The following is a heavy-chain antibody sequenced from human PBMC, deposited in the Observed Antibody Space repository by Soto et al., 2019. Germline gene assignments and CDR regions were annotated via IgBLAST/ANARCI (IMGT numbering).Heavy chain of an antibody. Sequence: ASVKVSCRGSGYTFLNYGISWVRQAPGQGLEWMGWISTYNGNTKYAQKVQGRVTMTTETSTYTAYMELRSLRSDDTAVYYCARDWASISWVRSSDALDIWGLGTLVTVSS. J-gene: IGHJ3*02. CDR2: ISTYNGNT. D-gene: IGHD6-13*01. CDR1: GYTFLNYG. V-gene: IGHV1-18*01. CDR3: ARDWASISWVRSSDALDI.